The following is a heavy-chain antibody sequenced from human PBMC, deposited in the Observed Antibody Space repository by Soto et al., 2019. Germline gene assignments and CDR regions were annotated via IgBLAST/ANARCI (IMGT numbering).Heavy chain of an antibody. J-gene: IGHJ4*02. CDR3: ARTTSPAPFYDASADYER. D-gene: IGHD3-22*01. V-gene: IGHV4-30-4*01. CDR2: IYYSGST. CDR1: GGSISTDNYY. Sequence: QVQLQESGPGLVKPSQPLSLTCTVSGGSISTDNYYWRWIRQPPGKGLEWIAYIYYSGSTYYNPSLKSRLTISVDPSKNQFSLKLSSVTAADTAVYSGARTTSPAPFYDASADYERGGQGTLVAVSS.